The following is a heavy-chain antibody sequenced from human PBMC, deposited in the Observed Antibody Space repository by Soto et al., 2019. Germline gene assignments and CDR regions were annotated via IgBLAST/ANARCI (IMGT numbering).Heavy chain of an antibody. CDR1: GGSISSSSYY. Sequence: PSETLSLTCTVSGGSISSSSYYWGWIRQPPGKGLEWIGSIYYSGSTYYNPSLKSRVTISVDTSKNQFSLKLSSVTAADTAVYYCARQKYYDILTGQTPWFDPWGQGTLVTVSS. J-gene: IGHJ5*02. D-gene: IGHD3-9*01. V-gene: IGHV4-39*01. CDR2: IYYSGST. CDR3: ARQKYYDILTGQTPWFDP.